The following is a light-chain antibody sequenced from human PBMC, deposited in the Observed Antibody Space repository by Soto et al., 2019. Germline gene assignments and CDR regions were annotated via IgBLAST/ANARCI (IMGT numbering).Light chain of an antibody. CDR2: DAS. J-gene: IGKJ4*01. Sequence: AIRMTQSPSSFSASTGDRVTITCRASQGLGSALAWYQQKPGKAPHVLIYDASTLQSGVPSRFSGSGSGTDFTLTISILQSEDFATYYCQQYYNYPLTFGGGTKVDIK. CDR1: QGLGSA. V-gene: IGKV1-8*01. CDR3: QQYYNYPLT.